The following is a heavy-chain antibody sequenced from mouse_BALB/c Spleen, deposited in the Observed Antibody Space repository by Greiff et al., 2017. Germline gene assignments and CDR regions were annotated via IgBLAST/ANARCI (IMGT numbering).Heavy chain of an antibody. CDR1: GYAFTNDL. D-gene: IGHD1-1*01. J-gene: IGHJ2*01. CDR3: ARSTTVVSFDY. V-gene: IGHV1-54*01. CDR2: INPGSGGT. Sequence: QVQLQQSGAELVRPGTSVKVSCKASGYAFTNDLIEWVKQRPGQGLEWIGVINPGSGGTNYNEKFKGKATLTADKSSSTAYMQLSSLTSDDSAVYFCARSTTVVSFDYWGQGTTLTVSS.